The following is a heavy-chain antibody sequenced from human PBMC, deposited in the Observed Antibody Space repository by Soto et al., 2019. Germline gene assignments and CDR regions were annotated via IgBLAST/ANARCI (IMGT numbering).Heavy chain of an antibody. CDR2: MNPKTGNI. CDR1: GYTFVDYA. Sequence: GASVKVSCKASGYTFVDYALHWVRQAPGQGLEWVGWMNPKTGNIKSSHKFEDRVSITRDTATSTAYMELSGLRSEDTAVYFCTREAVVAENWFDPWGQGTLVPVSS. J-gene: IGHJ5*02. V-gene: IGHV1-3*01. CDR3: TREAVVAENWFDP. D-gene: IGHD3-22*01.